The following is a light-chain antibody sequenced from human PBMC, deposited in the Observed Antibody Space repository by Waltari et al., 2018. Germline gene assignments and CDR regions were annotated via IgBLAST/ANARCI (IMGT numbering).Light chain of an antibody. V-gene: IGKV3-20*01. CDR3: QQYDVSPLT. Sequence: CRASQTVRTPYLAEYQKKPGQAPTRLSYGASSSATGIPDRFSGSGSGTDFSLTISSLEPEDFAVYYCQQYDVSPLTFGGGTKVEIK. J-gene: IGKJ4*01. CDR1: QTVRTPY. CDR2: GAS.